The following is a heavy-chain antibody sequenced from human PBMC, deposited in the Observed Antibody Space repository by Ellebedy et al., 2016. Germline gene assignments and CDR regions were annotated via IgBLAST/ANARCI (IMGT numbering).Heavy chain of an antibody. J-gene: IGHJ5*02. V-gene: IGHV3-15*01. CDR2: IKSKADGGTT. CDR3: TTGLTGTTGINP. D-gene: IGHD1-7*01. CDR1: GFTFNNAW. Sequence: GESLKISXAASGFTFNNAWMSWVRQAPGRGLEWVGRIKSKADGGTTDYAAFVKGRFAISRDDSKYTLHLQMDSLENEDTAVYYCTTGLTGTTGINPWGQGTLVTVSS.